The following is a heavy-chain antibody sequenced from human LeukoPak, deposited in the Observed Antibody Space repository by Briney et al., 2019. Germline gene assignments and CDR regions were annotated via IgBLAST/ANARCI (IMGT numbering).Heavy chain of an antibody. CDR1: GFSFSSYA. V-gene: IGHV3-23*01. CDR2: ISVSGGTT. Sequence: PGGSLRLSCAAAGFSFSSYAMSWVRQAPGKGLEWVSGISVSGGTTNYADSVKGRFTISRDNSKNTLFLQMSSLGAEDTAIYYCAKGSHEYTMDYYFDSWGQGTLVTVSS. CDR3: AKGSHEYTMDYYFDS. J-gene: IGHJ4*02. D-gene: IGHD6-6*01.